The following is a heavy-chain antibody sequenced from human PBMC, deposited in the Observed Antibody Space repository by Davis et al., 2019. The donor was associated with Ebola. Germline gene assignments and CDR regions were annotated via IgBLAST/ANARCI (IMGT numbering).Heavy chain of an antibody. V-gene: IGHV4-34*01. CDR1: AGSFSAYY. CDR2: INHSGST. Sequence: MPSETLSLTCAVYAGSFSAYYWNWIRQPPGKGLEWIGEINHSGSTNYNPSLKSRVTISVDTSKNQFSLKLSSVTAADTAVYYCARCSYYDSSGYFSGLDYWGQGTLVTVSS. CDR3: ARCSYYDSSGYFSGLDY. J-gene: IGHJ4*02. D-gene: IGHD3-22*01.